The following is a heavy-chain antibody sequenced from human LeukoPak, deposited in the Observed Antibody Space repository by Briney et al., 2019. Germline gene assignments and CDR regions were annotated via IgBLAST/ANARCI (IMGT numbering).Heavy chain of an antibody. Sequence: GGSLRLSCAASGFTFTSHWLSWVRQAPGKGLEWVARMNLDGSEKYYVDSVKGRFTISRDNAKTSLYLEMNSLRAEDTAVYYCARDATYCTNGVCYTRFDYWGQGTLVTVSS. CDR1: GFTFTSHW. V-gene: IGHV3-7*01. J-gene: IGHJ4*02. D-gene: IGHD2-8*01. CDR2: MNLDGSEK. CDR3: ARDATYCTNGVCYTRFDY.